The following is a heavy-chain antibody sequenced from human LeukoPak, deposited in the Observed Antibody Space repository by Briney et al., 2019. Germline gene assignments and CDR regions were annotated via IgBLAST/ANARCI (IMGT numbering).Heavy chain of an antibody. CDR1: GFTFSSYS. D-gene: IGHD3-10*01. Sequence: GGSLRLSCVVSGFTFSSYSMIWVRQAPGKGLQWVANMKKDGSETKYVDFVKGRFAISRDNAKNSLYLQMNSLRAEDTAVYYCGRHRSGSGTYFIDYWGQGILVTVSS. CDR3: GRHRSGSGTYFIDY. J-gene: IGHJ4*02. V-gene: IGHV3-7*01. CDR2: MKKDGSET.